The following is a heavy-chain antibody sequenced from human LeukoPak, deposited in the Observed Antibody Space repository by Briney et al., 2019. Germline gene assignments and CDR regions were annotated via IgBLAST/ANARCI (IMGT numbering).Heavy chain of an antibody. CDR2: INHSGST. V-gene: IGHV4-34*01. J-gene: IGHJ6*02. D-gene: IGHD6-13*01. CDR3: ARGRGDSRNSMDV. CDR1: GGSFSGYY. Sequence: SETLSLTCAVYGGSFSGYYWSWIRQPPGKGLEWIGEINHSGSTNYNPSLKSRVTISVDTSKNQFSLKLSSVTAADTAVYYCARGRGDSRNSMDVWGQGTTVTVSS.